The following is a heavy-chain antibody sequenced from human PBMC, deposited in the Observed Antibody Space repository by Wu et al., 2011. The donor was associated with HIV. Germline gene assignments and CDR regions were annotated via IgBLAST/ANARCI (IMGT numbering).Heavy chain of an antibody. CDR2: ILPMFGST. D-gene: IGHD2-2*01. V-gene: IGHV1-69*14. J-gene: IGHJ6*03. CDR1: GGSFTTFG. Sequence: QVQLEQSGAEVKRPGSSVRVSCKASGGSFTTFGFSWVRQAPGQGLEWMGGILPMFGSTNYARKFQGRVTITADKSATTVYMELRSLRSEDTAMYYCARSGVSAEYYFYYMNVWGKGTTVTVSS. CDR3: ARSGVSAEYYFYYMNV.